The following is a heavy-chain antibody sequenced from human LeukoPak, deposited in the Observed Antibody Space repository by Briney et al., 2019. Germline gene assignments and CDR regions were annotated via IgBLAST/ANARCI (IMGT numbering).Heavy chain of an antibody. Sequence: PGGSLRLSCVVSGFTSSDFDISWVRQAPGKGLQWVSAIRDRGGNAYYSDSVKGRFTMSRDNSKNTLYLQMNSLKVEDTAKYYCAKVSWSRSSPDSWGQGTLVTVSS. V-gene: IGHV3-23*01. CDR2: IRDRGGNA. CDR3: AKVSWSRSSPDS. J-gene: IGHJ5*02. CDR1: GFTSSDFD. D-gene: IGHD1-26*01.